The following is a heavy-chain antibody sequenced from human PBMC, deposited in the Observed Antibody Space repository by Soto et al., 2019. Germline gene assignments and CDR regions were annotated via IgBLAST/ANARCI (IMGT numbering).Heavy chain of an antibody. CDR1: GGSISSGGYS. Sequence: SETLSLTCAVSGGSISSGGYSWSWIRQPPGKGLEWIGYIYHSGSTYYNPSLRSRVTISADTSENKFSLTLKSVTAADTAVYFCARDFERSAIGPWGQGTSVTVSS. D-gene: IGHD3-9*01. V-gene: IGHV4-30-2*01. J-gene: IGHJ5*02. CDR2: IYHSGST. CDR3: ARDFERSAIGP.